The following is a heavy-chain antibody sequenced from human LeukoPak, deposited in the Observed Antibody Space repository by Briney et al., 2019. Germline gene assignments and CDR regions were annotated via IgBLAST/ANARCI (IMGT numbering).Heavy chain of an antibody. Sequence: GGSLRLSCAASGFTFSGYSLHWVRQAPGKGLEWVAFISYDGGNKYYGDSVKGRFTISRDNSKNTLYLQMNSLRVEDTAMYYCASNCGGDCYWGKGTTVTVSS. J-gene: IGHJ6*04. CDR2: ISYDGGNK. CDR1: GFTFSGYS. D-gene: IGHD2-21*01. V-gene: IGHV3-30-3*01. CDR3: ASNCGGDCY.